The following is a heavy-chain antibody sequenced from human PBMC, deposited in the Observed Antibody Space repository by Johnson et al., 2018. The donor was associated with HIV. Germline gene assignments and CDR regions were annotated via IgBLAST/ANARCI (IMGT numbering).Heavy chain of an antibody. J-gene: IGHJ3*02. CDR2: IYSGGST. CDR1: GFTVSSNY. CDR3: AREGRIGRGGDCYSPQHDAFDI. V-gene: IGHV3-66*02. D-gene: IGHD2-21*01. Sequence: EVQLVESGGGLVQPGGSLRLSCAASGFTVSSNYMSWVRQAPGKGLEWVSVIYSGGSTYYADSVKGRFTISRDNSKNTLYLQMNSLRAEDTALYYCAREGRIGRGGDCYSPQHDAFDIWGQGTMVTVSS.